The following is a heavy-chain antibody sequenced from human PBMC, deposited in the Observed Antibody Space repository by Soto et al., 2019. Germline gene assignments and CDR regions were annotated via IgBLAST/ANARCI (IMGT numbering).Heavy chain of an antibody. CDR3: AKATATGGGAFET. J-gene: IGHJ3*02. V-gene: IGHV3-23*01. CDR2: ILVGGST. Sequence: GGSLRLSCAASGFICSSYDMSWVRQAPGKGLEWVSTILVGGSTYYADSVKGRFTISRDRSKNTVFLQMNSLTAGDTAGYYCAKATATGGGAFETCGQRTMVTVSS. CDR1: GFICSSYD. D-gene: IGHD1-1*01.